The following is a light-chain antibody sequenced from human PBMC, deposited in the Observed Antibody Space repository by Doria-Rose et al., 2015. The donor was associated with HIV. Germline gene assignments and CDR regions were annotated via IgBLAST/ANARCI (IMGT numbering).Light chain of an antibody. CDR1: QRGKSSY. CDR3: QQYGTSRGT. V-gene: IGKV3-20*01. Sequence: LTQSPGTLSLSPGERATLSCRASQRGKSSYLAWYQQKPGQAPRLLIYDASTRANGIPDRFSGSGSGTDFTLTISRLEPEDVAVYYCQQYGTSRGTFGQGTRLEIK. J-gene: IGKJ5*01. CDR2: DAS.